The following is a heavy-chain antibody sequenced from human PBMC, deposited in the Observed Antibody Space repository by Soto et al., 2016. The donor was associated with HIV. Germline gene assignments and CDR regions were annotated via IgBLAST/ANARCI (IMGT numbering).Heavy chain of an antibody. CDR2: IGSASNT. Sequence: EVQLVESGGGLVQPGGSLRLSCITSGFTFTNHDMHWVRQPPGKGLEWASTIGSASNTWYPDSVRGRFTISRDHAKTSVYLEMTSLRAEDTAVYYCARKHPSGSADYWGQGILVIVSA. D-gene: IGHD3-22*01. V-gene: IGHV3-13*04. CDR3: ARKHPSGSADY. J-gene: IGHJ4*02. CDR1: GFTFTNHD.